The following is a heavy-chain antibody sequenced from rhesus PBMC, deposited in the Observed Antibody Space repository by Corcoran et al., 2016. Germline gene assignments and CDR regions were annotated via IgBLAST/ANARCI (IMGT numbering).Heavy chain of an antibody. CDR1: GFTFSSSA. V-gene: IGHV3S5*01. Sequence: EVQLVETGGGLVQPGGSLRLSCAASGFTFSSSAMPWVRQAPGKGLEWLSTINSGGDSTYYADSVKGRFTISRDNSKNTLSLQMNSLRTEDTAVYYCAKVPAGYHGLDSWGQGVVVTVSS. CDR3: AKVPAGYHGLDS. CDR2: INSGGDST. J-gene: IGHJ6*01.